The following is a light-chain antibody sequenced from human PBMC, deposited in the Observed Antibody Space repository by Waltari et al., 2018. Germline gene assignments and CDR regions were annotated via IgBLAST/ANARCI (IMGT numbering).Light chain of an antibody. Sequence: DIVMTQSPDSLVVSLGERATINCKSSQSLLYSSNNYNSLAWHQQKPGQPPTLLIYWASTRESGVPDRFSGSGSGTDFTLTISSLQAEDVAVYYCQQYSSIPLTFGGGTKVEIK. V-gene: IGKV4-1*01. J-gene: IGKJ4*01. CDR1: QSLLYSSNNYNS. CDR3: QQYSSIPLT. CDR2: WAS.